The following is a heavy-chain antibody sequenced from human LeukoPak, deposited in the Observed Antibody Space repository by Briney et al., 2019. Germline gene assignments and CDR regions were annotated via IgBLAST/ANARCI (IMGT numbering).Heavy chain of an antibody. CDR2: MNPNSGNT. D-gene: IGHD6-13*01. Sequence: ASVKVSCKASGYTFTGYYMHWVRQATGQGLEWMGWMNPNSGNTGYAQKFQGRVTMTRNTSISTAYMELSSLRSEDTAVYYCARSYSSSWFFDYWGQGTLVTVSS. CDR1: GYTFTGYY. V-gene: IGHV1-8*02. J-gene: IGHJ4*02. CDR3: ARSYSSSWFFDY.